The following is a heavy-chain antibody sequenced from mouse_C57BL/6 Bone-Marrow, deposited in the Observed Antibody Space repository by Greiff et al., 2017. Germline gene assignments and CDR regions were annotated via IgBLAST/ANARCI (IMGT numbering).Heavy chain of an antibody. V-gene: IGHV1-18*01. CDR1: GYTFTDYN. Sequence: VQLQQSGPELVKPGASVKIPCKASGYTFTDYNMDWVKQSHGKSLEWIGDISPNTGGTIYNQKFKGKATLTVDKSSSTADMELRSLTSEDTAVYYCARYSNSLYAMDYWGQGTSVTVSS. D-gene: IGHD2-5*01. CDR3: ARYSNSLYAMDY. J-gene: IGHJ4*01. CDR2: ISPNTGGT.